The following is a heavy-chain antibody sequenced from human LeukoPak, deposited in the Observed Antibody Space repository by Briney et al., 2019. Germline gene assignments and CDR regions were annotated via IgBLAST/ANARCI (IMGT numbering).Heavy chain of an antibody. Sequence: SETLSLTCAVYGGSFSGYYWSWIRQPPGKGLEWIGEINHSGSTNYNPSLKSRVTISVDTSKNQLSLKLSSVTAADTAVYYCAIHVDTAMVTNWFDPWGQGTLVTVSS. V-gene: IGHV4-34*01. CDR3: AIHVDTAMVTNWFDP. D-gene: IGHD5-18*01. J-gene: IGHJ5*02. CDR2: INHSGST. CDR1: GGSFSGYY.